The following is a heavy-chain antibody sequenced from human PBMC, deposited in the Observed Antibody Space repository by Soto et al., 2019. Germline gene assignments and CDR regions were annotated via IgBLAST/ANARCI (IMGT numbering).Heavy chain of an antibody. CDR2: VFYTGFT. V-gene: IGHV4-39*01. CDR1: GGPISGSYYY. Sequence: QLQLQESGPGLVKPSETLSLTCAVSGGPISGSYYYWGWLRLSPEKGPEWIGIVFYTGFTDYNPSLESRVYVSVDTSKNQFSLKVSGVSNADTAVYYCATSQKEYNWNYFDYWGQVALVTVSS. J-gene: IGHJ4*02. CDR3: ATSQKEYNWNYFDY. D-gene: IGHD1-20*01.